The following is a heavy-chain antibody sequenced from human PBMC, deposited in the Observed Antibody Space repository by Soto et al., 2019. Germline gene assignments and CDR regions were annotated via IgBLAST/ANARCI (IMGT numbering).Heavy chain of an antibody. CDR3: ERGRLYYDSSGYYYDAFDI. D-gene: IGHD3-22*01. CDR2: IYYSGST. Sequence: PSETLSLTCTVSGGSISSYYWSWIRQPPGKGLEWIGYIYYSGSTNYNPSPKSRVTISVDTSKNQFSLKLSSVTAADTAVYYCERGRLYYDSSGYYYDAFDIWGAGTMVTVTS. CDR1: GGSISSYY. J-gene: IGHJ3*02. V-gene: IGHV4-59*01.